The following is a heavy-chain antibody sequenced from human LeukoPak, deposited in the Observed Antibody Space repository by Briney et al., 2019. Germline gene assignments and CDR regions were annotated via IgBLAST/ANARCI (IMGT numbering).Heavy chain of an antibody. Sequence: GGALRLSCAASGFTFSSYSMNWVRQAPGKGLEGVSYISSSSSTIYYADSVKGRLNIYRDNSENTLYLQMNSLRAEDTAVYYCAKATGYLLWGQGTLVTVSS. CDR3: AKATGYLL. CDR2: ISSSSSTI. D-gene: IGHD1-14*01. V-gene: IGHV3-48*01. CDR1: GFTFSSYS. J-gene: IGHJ4*02.